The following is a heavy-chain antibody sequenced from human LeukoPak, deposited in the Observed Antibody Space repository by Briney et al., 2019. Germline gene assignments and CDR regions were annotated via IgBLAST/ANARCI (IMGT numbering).Heavy chain of an antibody. CDR1: GFDFSTHS. D-gene: IGHD3-3*01. V-gene: IGHV3-48*01. CDR2: ISSSSSSI. CDR3: ATASHAVWNGFHDAFDV. J-gene: IGHJ3*01. Sequence: GGSLRLSCAVSGFDFSTHSMNWVRQAPGKGPEWLSYISSSSSSIYYRDSVKGRFTVSRDNAKSSLYLEMKSLRAEDTALYFCATASHAVWNGFHDAFDVWGQGTRVTVAS.